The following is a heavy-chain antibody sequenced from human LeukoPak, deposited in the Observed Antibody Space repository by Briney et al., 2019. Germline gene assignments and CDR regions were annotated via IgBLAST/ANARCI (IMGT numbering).Heavy chain of an antibody. CDR2: INPNSGGT. CDR1: GYTFTSYG. CDR3: ARGDSSSWYTQPDY. J-gene: IGHJ4*02. Sequence: ASVKVSCKASGYTFTSYGISWVRQAPGQGLEWMGWINPNSGGTNYAQKFQGRVTMTRDTSISTAYMELSRLRSDDTAVYYCARGDSSSWYTQPDYWGQGTLVTVSS. V-gene: IGHV1-2*02. D-gene: IGHD6-13*01.